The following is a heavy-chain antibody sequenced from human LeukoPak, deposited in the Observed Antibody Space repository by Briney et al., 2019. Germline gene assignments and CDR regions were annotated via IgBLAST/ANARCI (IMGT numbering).Heavy chain of an antibody. V-gene: IGHV1-3*01. J-gene: IGHJ6*02. Sequence: ASVKVSCKASGYTFTSYAMHWVRQAPGQRLEWMGWINAGNGNTKYSQKFQGRVTITRDTSASTAYMELSSLRSDDTAVYYCARAHGSGNYYGMDVWGQGTTVTVSS. CDR2: INAGNGNT. CDR1: GYTFTSYA. D-gene: IGHD3-10*01. CDR3: ARAHGSGNYYGMDV.